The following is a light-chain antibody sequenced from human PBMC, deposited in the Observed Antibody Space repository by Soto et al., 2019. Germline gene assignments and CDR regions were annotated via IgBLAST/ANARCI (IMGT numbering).Light chain of an antibody. CDR3: QQSYSTPRT. CDR1: QSVSNN. Sequence: EIVMTQSPATLSVSPGERATLSCRASQSVSNNLAWYQQKPGQCPRLLIYGASTRATGIPARFSGSGSGTDFTLTISSLQPEDFATYYCQQSYSTPRTFGQGTKVDI. J-gene: IGKJ1*01. CDR2: GAS. V-gene: IGKV3-15*01.